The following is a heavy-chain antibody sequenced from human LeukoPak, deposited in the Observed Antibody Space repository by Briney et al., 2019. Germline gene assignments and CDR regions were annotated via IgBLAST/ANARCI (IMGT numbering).Heavy chain of an antibody. CDR2: ISAFNGKT. V-gene: IGHV1-18*01. CDR1: GYTFNRYG. D-gene: IGHD5-18*01. CDR3: ARDREGGYSFGLMFV. Sequence: ASVTVSCKASGYTFNRYGINWVRQAPGQGLEWIGWISAFNGKTEYAQKLQGRVTMTTDTSTSTAYMELSSLRSDDTAVYYCARDREGGYSFGLMFVWGQGTLVTVSS. J-gene: IGHJ4*02.